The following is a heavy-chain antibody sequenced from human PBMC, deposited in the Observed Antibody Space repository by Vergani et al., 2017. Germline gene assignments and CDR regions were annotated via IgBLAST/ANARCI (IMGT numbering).Heavy chain of an antibody. Sequence: QVRLQESGPGLVKPSETLSLTCNVSGASVSSSVSRSGYSWGWLRQPPGKGLEWIASRYYRGNSYYSPSLRSRLTISVDTSKNQFSLKLSSVTAADTAVYYCARGGWGTVTTFFHYGMDVWGQGTTVTVSS. CDR2: RYYRGNS. J-gene: IGHJ6*02. CDR3: ARGGWGTVTTFFHYGMDV. D-gene: IGHD4-17*01. V-gene: IGHV4-39*07. CDR1: GASVSSSVSRSGYS.